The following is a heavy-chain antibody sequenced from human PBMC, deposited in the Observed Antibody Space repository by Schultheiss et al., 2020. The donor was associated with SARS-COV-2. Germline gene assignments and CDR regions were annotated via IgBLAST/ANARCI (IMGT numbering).Heavy chain of an antibody. V-gene: IGHV4-34*01. CDR2: IYYSGST. D-gene: IGHD6-19*01. CDR1: GGSFSGYY. CDR3: ARAGYSSGWFGIGYYGMDV. J-gene: IGHJ6*02. Sequence: SETLSLTCAVYGGSFSGYYWSWIRQPPGKGLEWIGYIYYSGSTYYNPSLKSRVTISVDKSKNQFSLKLSSVTAADTAVYYCARAGYSSGWFGIGYYGMDVWGQGTTVTVSS.